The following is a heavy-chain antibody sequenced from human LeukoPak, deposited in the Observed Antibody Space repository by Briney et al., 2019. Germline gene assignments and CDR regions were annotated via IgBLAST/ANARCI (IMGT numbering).Heavy chain of an antibody. V-gene: IGHV3-23*01. D-gene: IGHD2-15*01. CDR3: AKQGYSSSADALHI. CDR2: LSGSGVNT. J-gene: IGHJ3*02. Sequence: PGGSLRLSCAASGFTFSNYAMSWVRQIPGKGLEWVSSLSGSGVNTYYRDSVKGRFTISRDNSKSTLFLQMNSLRTEDTAIYYCAKQGYSSSADALHIWGQGTVVTVSS. CDR1: GFTFSNYA.